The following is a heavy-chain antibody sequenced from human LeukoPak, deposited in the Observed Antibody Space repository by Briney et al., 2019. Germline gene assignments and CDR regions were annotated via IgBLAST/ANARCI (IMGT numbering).Heavy chain of an antibody. CDR1: GAPVNRGDYY. CDR3: ASLNYDILDFDY. J-gene: IGHJ4*02. D-gene: IGHD3-9*01. CDR2: IYYSGST. V-gene: IGHV4-30-4*01. Sequence: SQTLSLTCTVSGAPVNRGDYYWSWIRQPPGKGLEWIGYIYYSGSTYYNPSLKSRVTISLDTSKNQFSLKLTSVTAADTAVYYCASLNYDILDFDYWGQGTLVPVSS.